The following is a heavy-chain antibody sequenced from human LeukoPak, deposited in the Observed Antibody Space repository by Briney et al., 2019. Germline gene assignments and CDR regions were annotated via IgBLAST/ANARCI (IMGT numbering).Heavy chain of an antibody. CDR3: ARGAQYSSSLLDY. CDR2: ISSNGGST. V-gene: IGHV3-64*01. J-gene: IGHJ4*02. CDR1: GFTFSSYA. Sequence: GGSLRLSCAASGFTFSSYAMHWVRQAPGKGLEYVSAISSNGGSTYYANSVKGRFTISRDNSKNTLYLQMNSLRAEDTAVYYCARGAQYSSSLLDYWGQGTLVTVSS. D-gene: IGHD6-6*01.